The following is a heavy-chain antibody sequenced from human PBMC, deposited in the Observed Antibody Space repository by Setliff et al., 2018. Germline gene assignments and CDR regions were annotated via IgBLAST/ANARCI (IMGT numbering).Heavy chain of an antibody. V-gene: IGHV4-34*01. CDR3: ARGVPYYNFWSGYYGPLHYFDY. CDR1: GGPFSGYY. J-gene: IGHJ4*02. CDR2: INHTGST. Sequence: SETLSLTCAVYGGPFSGYYWSWIRQPPGKGLEWIGEINHTGSTNYNPSLKSRVTISVDTSKNQFSLKLSSVTAADTAVYYCARGVPYYNFWSGYYGPLHYFDYWGQGTLVTVSS. D-gene: IGHD3-3*01.